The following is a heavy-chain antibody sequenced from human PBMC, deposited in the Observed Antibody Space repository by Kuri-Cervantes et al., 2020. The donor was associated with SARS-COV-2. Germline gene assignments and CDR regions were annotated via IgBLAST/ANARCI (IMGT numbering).Heavy chain of an antibody. CDR2: IIPIFGTA. D-gene: IGHD6-6*01. Sequence: SVKVSCKASGDTFSSYAISWVRQAPGQGLEWMGRIIPIFGTANYAQKFQGRVTITADESTSTAYMELSSLRSEDTAVYYCARDCKDSSSSSTFDYWGQGTLVTVSS. CDR3: ARDCKDSSSSSTFDY. V-gene: IGHV1-69*13. J-gene: IGHJ4*02. CDR1: GDTFSSYA.